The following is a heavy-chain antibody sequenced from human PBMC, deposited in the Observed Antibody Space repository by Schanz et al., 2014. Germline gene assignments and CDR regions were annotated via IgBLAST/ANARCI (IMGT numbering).Heavy chain of an antibody. J-gene: IGHJ3*02. D-gene: IGHD7-27*01. Sequence: VQLVESGGGLVQPGGSLRLSCAASGFTVSINYMSWVRQAPGKGLEWLSYISRDGTTSYYADSVKGRFTISRDNAKNSLYLEMTSLRGEDTAVYYCARENLNWEAFDIWGQGTVVTVSS. CDR1: GFTVSINY. V-gene: IGHV3-11*01. CDR3: ARENLNWEAFDI. CDR2: ISRDGTTS.